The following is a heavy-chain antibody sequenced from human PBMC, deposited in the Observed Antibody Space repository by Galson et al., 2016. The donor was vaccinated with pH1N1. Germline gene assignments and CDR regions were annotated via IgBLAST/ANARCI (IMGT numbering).Heavy chain of an antibody. Sequence: VKVSCKASGGIFMSYAISWVRQAPGQGLEWMGGIIPIFNTAKYAQNFQGRVTITADESTTTAYMELNSLRSEDTAVYYCAREDYYDTDLSDWYFDLWGRGTLLTVSS. V-gene: IGHV1-69*01. J-gene: IGHJ2*01. CDR1: GGIFMSYA. D-gene: IGHD3-22*01. CDR3: AREDYYDTDLSDWYFDL. CDR2: IIPIFNTA.